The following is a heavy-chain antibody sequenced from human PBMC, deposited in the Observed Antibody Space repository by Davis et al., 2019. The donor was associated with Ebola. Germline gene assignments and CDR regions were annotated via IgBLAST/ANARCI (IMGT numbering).Heavy chain of an antibody. CDR2: IIPIFGTA. D-gene: IGHD6-13*01. CDR3: AREAGGIAAAGTGAFDI. J-gene: IGHJ3*02. Sequence: AASVKVSCKASGGTFSSYAISWVRQAPGQGLEWMGGIIPIFGTANYAQKFQGRVTITADESTSTAYMELSSLRSEDTAVYYCAREAGGIAAAGTGAFDIWGQGTMVTVSS. CDR1: GGTFSSYA. V-gene: IGHV1-69*13.